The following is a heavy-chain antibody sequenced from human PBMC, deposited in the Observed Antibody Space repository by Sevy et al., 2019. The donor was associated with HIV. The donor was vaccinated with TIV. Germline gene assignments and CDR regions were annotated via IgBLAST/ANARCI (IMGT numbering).Heavy chain of an antibody. V-gene: IGHV3-30-3*01. J-gene: IGHJ1*01. Sequence: GGSLRLSCAASGFTFSSYAMHWVRHAPGKGLEWVAVISYDGSNKYYADSVKGRFTISRDNSKNTLYLQMNSLRAEDTAVYYCARATPEVAAAGSPYFQHWGQGTLVTVSS. CDR3: ARATPEVAAAGSPYFQH. D-gene: IGHD6-13*01. CDR1: GFTFSSYA. CDR2: ISYDGSNK.